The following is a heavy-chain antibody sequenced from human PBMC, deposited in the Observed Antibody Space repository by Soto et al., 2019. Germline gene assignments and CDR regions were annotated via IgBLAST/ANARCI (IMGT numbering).Heavy chain of an antibody. Sequence: SVKVSCKASGGTFSSYAISWVRQAPGQGLEWMGGIIPIFGTANYAQKFQGRVTITADESTSTAYMELSSLRSEDTAVYYCARGDGDDILTGYQYYFDYWGQGTLVTVS. D-gene: IGHD3-9*01. V-gene: IGHV1-69*13. CDR3: ARGDGDDILTGYQYYFDY. J-gene: IGHJ4*02. CDR2: IIPIFGTA. CDR1: GGTFSSYA.